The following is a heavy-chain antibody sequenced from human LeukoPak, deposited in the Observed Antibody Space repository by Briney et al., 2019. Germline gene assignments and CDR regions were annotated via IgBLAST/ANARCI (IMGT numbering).Heavy chain of an antibody. J-gene: IGHJ4*02. CDR1: GASISSGDYY. Sequence: SETLSLTCTVSGASISSGDYYWSWIRQPPGKGLEWIGYIYYSGSTYYNPSLKSRVTISVDTSKNQFSLKLSSVTAADTAVYYCARSSRLATIAIFDYWGQGTLVTVSS. V-gene: IGHV4-30-4*01. CDR2: IYYSGST. CDR3: ARSSRLATIAIFDY. D-gene: IGHD5-12*01.